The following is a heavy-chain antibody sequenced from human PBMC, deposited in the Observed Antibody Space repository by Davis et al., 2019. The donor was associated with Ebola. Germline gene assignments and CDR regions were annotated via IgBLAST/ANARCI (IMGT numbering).Heavy chain of an antibody. CDR3: AIPDCSGANCYSVYIKN. Sequence: GESLKISCAASGFNFRSYGMHWVRQAPDKGLEWVAVIWYDGSRKYYGDPVKGRFTISRDNSNNLLYLQMNSLRAEDTAVYYCAIPDCSGANCYSVYIKNWGQGTLVTVSS. CDR2: IWYDGSRK. D-gene: IGHD2-15*01. V-gene: IGHV3-33*01. J-gene: IGHJ4*02. CDR1: GFNFRSYG.